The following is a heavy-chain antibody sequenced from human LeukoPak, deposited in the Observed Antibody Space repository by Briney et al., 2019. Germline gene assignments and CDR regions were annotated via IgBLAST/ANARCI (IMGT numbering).Heavy chain of an antibody. D-gene: IGHD6-19*01. V-gene: IGHV3-48*04. CDR3: GRNLHSTGWPKVDF. J-gene: IGHJ4*02. CDR1: GFTFSSYA. Sequence: GGSLRLSCAASGFTFSSYAMSWVRQAPGKGLEWVSYITTSGDPKYYADSVQGRLTISRDNAKNSLSLQMNNLAAADTAVYYCGRNLHSTGWPKVDFWGQGTLVTVSS. CDR2: ITTSGDPK.